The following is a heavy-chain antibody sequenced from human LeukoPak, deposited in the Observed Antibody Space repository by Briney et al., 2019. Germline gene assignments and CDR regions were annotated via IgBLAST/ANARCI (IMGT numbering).Heavy chain of an antibody. CDR3: ARGGLYTPEYACQI. V-gene: IGHV4-59*01. Sequence: SETLSLTCTVSGGSISSYYWSWIRQPPGKGLEWIAYIFYSGGTNYNPSLKSRVTISVDTSKNQFSLKLSSVTAADTAVYYCARGGLYTPEYACQIWGGRTMDTVSS. J-gene: IGHJ3*02. CDR2: IFYSGGT. CDR1: GGSISSYY. D-gene: IGHD3-16*01.